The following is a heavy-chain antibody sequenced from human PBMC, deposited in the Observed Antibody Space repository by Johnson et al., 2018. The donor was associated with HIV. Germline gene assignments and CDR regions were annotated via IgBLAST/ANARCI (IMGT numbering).Heavy chain of an antibody. D-gene: IGHD6-6*01. J-gene: IGHJ3*02. V-gene: IGHV3-7*02. Sequence: MQLVESGGGLVKPGGSLRLPCAASGFTFSSYWMSWVRQAPGKGLEWVANIKQDGSEKYYVDSVKGRFTISRDNAKNTLYLQMNSLRAEDTAVYYCARSFRTIAARPDAFDIWGQGTTVTVSS. CDR2: IKQDGSEK. CDR1: GFTFSSYW. CDR3: ARSFRTIAARPDAFDI.